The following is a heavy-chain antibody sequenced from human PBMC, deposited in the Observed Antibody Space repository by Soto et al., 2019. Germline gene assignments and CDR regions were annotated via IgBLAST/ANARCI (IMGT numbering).Heavy chain of an antibody. Sequence: QITLKESGPTLVKPTQTLTLTCTFSGFSLSTSGVGVGWIRQPPGKALEWLAVIYWDDYKHYSPSLKSRLTITQDTSKNHVVLTMTNMDPVDTATYYCAHKGYGDYPLDYWGQGTLLTVSS. CDR3: AHKGYGDYPLDY. CDR2: IYWDDYK. CDR1: GFSLSTSGVG. V-gene: IGHV2-5*02. J-gene: IGHJ4*02. D-gene: IGHD4-17*01.